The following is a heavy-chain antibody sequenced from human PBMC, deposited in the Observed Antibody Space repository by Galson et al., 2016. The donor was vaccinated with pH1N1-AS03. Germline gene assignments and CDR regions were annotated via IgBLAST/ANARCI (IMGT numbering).Heavy chain of an antibody. D-gene: IGHD2-21*01. V-gene: IGHV3-11*03. CDR1: GFSLSDYY. CDR2: ISFTSDYR. J-gene: IGHJ6*02. Sequence: SLRLSCAASGFSLSDYYMTWIRQAPGKGLEWVAYISFTSDYRHYADSVKDRFTISRDNAKDSLYLQMDSLRVEDTAVYYCARARGGEDAWSQDVWGQGTTVTVSS. CDR3: ARARGGEDAWSQDV.